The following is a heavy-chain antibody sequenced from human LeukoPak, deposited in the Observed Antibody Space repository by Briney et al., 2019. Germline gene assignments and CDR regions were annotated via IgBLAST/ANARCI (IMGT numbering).Heavy chain of an antibody. CDR2: ISSSSSYI. CDR3: ARCRRGTVTTSDY. J-gene: IGHJ4*02. Sequence: PGGSLRLSCAASGFTFSSYSMNWVRQAPGKGLEWVSSISSSSSYIYYANSVKGRFTISRDNAKNSLYLQMNSLRAEDTAVYYCARCRRGTVTTSDYWGQGTLVTVSS. V-gene: IGHV3-21*01. D-gene: IGHD4-17*01. CDR1: GFTFSSYS.